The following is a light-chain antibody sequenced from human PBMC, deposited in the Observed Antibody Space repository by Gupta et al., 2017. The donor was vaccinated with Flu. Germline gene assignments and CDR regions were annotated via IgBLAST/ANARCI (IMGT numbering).Light chain of an antibody. Sequence: SSAKIVSSSVHWFQQLPGTAPERRITSNKQRPSGVPDRFAGSKSGTSASRAISWLQSEDEAYYYCSAWDNSLNGWVFGGRTKLTVL. CDR2: SNK. CDR1: SAKIVSSS. J-gene: IGLJ3*02. CDR3: SAWDNSLNGWV. V-gene: IGLV1-44*01.